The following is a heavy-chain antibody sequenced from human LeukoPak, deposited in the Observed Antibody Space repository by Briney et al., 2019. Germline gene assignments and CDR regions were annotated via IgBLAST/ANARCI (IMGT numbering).Heavy chain of an antibody. CDR1: GGSISSGGYY. J-gene: IGHJ6*03. CDR3: ARGRGYCSSTSCYIRYYYYYMDV. CDR2: IYYSGST. Sequence: SETLSLTCTVSGGSISSGGYYWSWIRQHPGKGLEWIGYIYYSGSTYYNPSLKSRVTISVDKNQFSLKLSSVTAADTAVYYCARGRGYCSSTSCYIRYYYYYMDVWGKGTTVTVSS. V-gene: IGHV4-31*03. D-gene: IGHD2-2*02.